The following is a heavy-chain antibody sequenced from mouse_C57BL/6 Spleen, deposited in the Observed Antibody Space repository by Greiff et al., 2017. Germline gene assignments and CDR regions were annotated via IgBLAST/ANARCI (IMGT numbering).Heavy chain of an antibody. CDR1: GYTFTDYY. CDR3: ASGYYGRAMDY. Sequence: VQLKESGPVLVKPGASVKMSCKASGYTFTDYYMNWVKQSHGKSLEWIGVINPYNGGTSYNQKFKGKATLTVDKSSSTAYMELNSLTSEDSAVYYCASGYYGRAMDYWGQGTSVTVSS. J-gene: IGHJ4*01. D-gene: IGHD1-1*01. CDR2: INPYNGGT. V-gene: IGHV1-19*01.